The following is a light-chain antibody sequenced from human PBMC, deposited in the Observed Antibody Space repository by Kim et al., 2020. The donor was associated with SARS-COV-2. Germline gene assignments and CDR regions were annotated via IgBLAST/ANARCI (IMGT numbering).Light chain of an antibody. J-gene: IGKJ2*01. CDR2: GAS. V-gene: IGKV3-15*01. Sequence: IVMTQSPGTLSVSPGGRATLSCRSSQSVGINLAWYQQKIGQPPRLLISGASTRATGIPARFSGSGSETEFTLSIISLQSEEFAVYYCQQYKNWIAAYYFGYGTQLEI. CDR3: QQYKNWIAAYY. CDR1: QSVGIN.